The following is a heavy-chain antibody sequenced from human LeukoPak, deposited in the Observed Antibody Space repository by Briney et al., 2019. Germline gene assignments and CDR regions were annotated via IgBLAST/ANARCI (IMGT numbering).Heavy chain of an antibody. CDR3: SRDLGISGWYAPPLGYFDY. Sequence: SGTLSLTCTVSGDSFSDNIYWSWVRQPPGKGLEWIGQIFHSGTTSYSPSLRSRVTISADKSKNQFSLYLTSVTAADTAVYYCSRDLGISGWYAPPLGYFDYWGQGTLVTVSS. J-gene: IGHJ4*02. CDR2: IFHSGTT. V-gene: IGHV4-4*02. D-gene: IGHD6-19*01. CDR1: GDSFSDNIY.